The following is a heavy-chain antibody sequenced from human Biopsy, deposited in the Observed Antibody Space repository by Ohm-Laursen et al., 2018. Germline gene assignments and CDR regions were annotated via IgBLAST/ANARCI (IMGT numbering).Heavy chain of an antibody. CDR3: ARMDCSGGSCHYHSYGMDV. CDR2: IFYRGST. J-gene: IGHJ6*02. V-gene: IGHV4-39*01. D-gene: IGHD2-15*01. CDR1: GGSISNNNYY. Sequence: SDTLSLTCTVSGGSISNNNYYWDWIRQPPGKGLEWIGSIFYRGSTHYKPSLKSRVNISVDTSKNQFSLKLNSVTAADTAVYYCARMDCSGGSCHYHSYGMDVWGQGTTVTVSS.